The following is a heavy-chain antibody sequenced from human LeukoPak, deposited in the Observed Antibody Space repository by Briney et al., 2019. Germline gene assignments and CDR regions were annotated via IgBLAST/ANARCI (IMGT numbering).Heavy chain of an antibody. J-gene: IGHJ4*02. CDR1: GFTFSTYR. CDR3: ARDKDVYFDY. CDR2: ISSSSSYI. Sequence: GGSLRLSCVGAGFTFSTYRMNWVRQAPGKGLEWVSSISSSSSYIYYADSVKGRITISRDNAKNSLYLQMNSLRVEDTAVYYCARDKDVYFDYWGQGTLVTVSS. V-gene: IGHV3-21*01.